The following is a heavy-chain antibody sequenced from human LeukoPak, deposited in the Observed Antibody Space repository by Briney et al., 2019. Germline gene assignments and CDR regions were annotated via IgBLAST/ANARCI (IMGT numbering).Heavy chain of an antibody. D-gene: IGHD1-26*01. Sequence: SETLSLTCTVSGGSISSSSYYWGWIRQPPGKGLEWIGSIYYSGSTYYNPSLKSRVTISVDTSKNQFSLKLSSVTAADTAVYYCARGGLVGAERRFDAFDIWGQGTMVTVSS. CDR2: IYYSGST. CDR1: GGSISSSSYY. CDR3: ARGGLVGAERRFDAFDI. J-gene: IGHJ3*02. V-gene: IGHV4-39*07.